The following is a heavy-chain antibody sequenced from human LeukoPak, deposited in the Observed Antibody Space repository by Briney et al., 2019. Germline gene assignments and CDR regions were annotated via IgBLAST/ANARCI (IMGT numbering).Heavy chain of an antibody. CDR2: IYYSGST. D-gene: IGHD2-2*01. CDR3: ARGTHIVVVPAAVFVFDY. Sequence: SETLSLTCTVSGGSISSYYWSWIRQPPGKGLEWIGYIYYSGSTNYNPSLKGRVTISVDTSKNQFSLKLSSVTAADTAVYYCARGTHIVVVPAAVFVFDYWGQGTLVTVSS. J-gene: IGHJ4*02. CDR1: GGSISSYY. V-gene: IGHV4-59*08.